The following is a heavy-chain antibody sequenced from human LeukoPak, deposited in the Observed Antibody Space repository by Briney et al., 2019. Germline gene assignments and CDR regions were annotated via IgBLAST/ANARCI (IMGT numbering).Heavy chain of an antibody. J-gene: IGHJ4*02. Sequence: SETLSLTCTVSGGSISSSSYYWGWIRQPPGKGLEWIGSIYYSGSTYYNPSLKSRVTISVDTSKNQFSLKLSSVTAADTAVYYCARDSGLGIAVAGRFDYWGQGTLVTVSS. CDR2: IYYSGST. CDR3: ARDSGLGIAVAGRFDY. V-gene: IGHV4-39*07. CDR1: GGSISSSSYY. D-gene: IGHD6-19*01.